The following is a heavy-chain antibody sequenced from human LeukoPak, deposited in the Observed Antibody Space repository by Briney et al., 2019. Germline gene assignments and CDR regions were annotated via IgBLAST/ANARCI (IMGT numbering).Heavy chain of an antibody. CDR2: IAWNSGNT. V-gene: IGHV3-9*01. CDR1: GFTFDDYA. D-gene: IGHD3-10*01. J-gene: IGHJ4*02. CDR3: AKDMNSYGSGSSYNPWGPFDS. Sequence: GRSLRLSCAASGFTFDDYAMHWVRQAPGKGLEWVSGIAWNSGNTGFADSVKGRFTISRDNAGNSLYLQMNSLTPEDTAFYFCAKDMNSYGSGSSYNPWGPFDSWGQGTLVTVSS.